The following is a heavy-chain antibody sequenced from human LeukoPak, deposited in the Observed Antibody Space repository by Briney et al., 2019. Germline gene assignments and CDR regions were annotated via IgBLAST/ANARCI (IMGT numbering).Heavy chain of an antibody. V-gene: IGHV3-30*04. Sequence: GGSLRLSCVASGFSFSDSVIHWVRQAPGKGLEWVAVISHDVKTTYYADSAKGRFTISRDNSKNTLYLQMNSLRAEDTAVYYCARDFSGTPGYWGQGTLVTVSS. CDR3: ARDFSGTPGY. CDR2: ISHDVKTT. J-gene: IGHJ4*02. CDR1: GFSFSDSV. D-gene: IGHD2-2*01.